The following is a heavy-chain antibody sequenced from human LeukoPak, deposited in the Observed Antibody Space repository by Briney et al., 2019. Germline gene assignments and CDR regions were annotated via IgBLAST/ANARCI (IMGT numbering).Heavy chain of an antibody. V-gene: IGHV3-7*01. CDR2: IKQDGSEK. Sequence: PGRCLRLSRAASGFIFSSSWMSWVRQDAGKGREWVAKIKQDGSEKYYVDSVKGRFTISRDNAKNSLYLEMNSLRAEDTAVYYCARDIGDSSGYYGSYFDYWGQGTLVSVSS. J-gene: IGHJ4*02. D-gene: IGHD3-22*01. CDR3: ARDIGDSSGYYGSYFDY. CDR1: GFIFSSSW.